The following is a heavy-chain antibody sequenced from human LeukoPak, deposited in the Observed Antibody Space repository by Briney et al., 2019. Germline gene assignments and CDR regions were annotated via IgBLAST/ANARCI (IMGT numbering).Heavy chain of an antibody. J-gene: IGHJ3*02. CDR2: ISRSGSTR. CDR3: ARVATMVRVPLDALDI. D-gene: IGHD3-10*01. CDR1: GFTFSACE. Sequence: GGSLRLSCAISGFTFSACELTWVRQAPGKGLEWVSYISRSGSTRYYADSVKGRFTTSRDNAKNSLYLQMNSLRAEDTAVYYCARVATMVRVPLDALDIWGQGTMVSVSS. V-gene: IGHV3-48*03.